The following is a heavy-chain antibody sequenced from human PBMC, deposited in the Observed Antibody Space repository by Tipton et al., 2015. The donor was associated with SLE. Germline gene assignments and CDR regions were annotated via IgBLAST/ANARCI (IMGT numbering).Heavy chain of an antibody. V-gene: IGHV3-21*03. D-gene: IGHD6-19*01. CDR3: AKGLQQWHTYYFDY. CDR1: GFTFSSYS. CDR2: ITDSGDI. Sequence: SLRLSCAASGFTFSSYSMTWVRQAPGKGLEWVSSITDSGDIFYADSVKGRFTISRDNAKNSLYLQMNSLRVEDTAVYYCAKGLQQWHTYYFDYWGQGNLVTVSS. J-gene: IGHJ4*02.